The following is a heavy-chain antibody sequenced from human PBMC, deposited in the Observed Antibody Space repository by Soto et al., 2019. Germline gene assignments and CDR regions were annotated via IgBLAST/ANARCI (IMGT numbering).Heavy chain of an antibody. CDR3: ARTPHLDILPGYYGDWLDP. V-gene: IGHV1-18*01. CDR1: GYTFTSYG. Sequence: ASVKVSCKASGYTFTSYGISWVRQAPGQGLEWMGWISAYNGNTNYAQKLQGRVTMTTDTSTSTAYMELRSLRSDDTAVYYCARTPHLDILPGYYGDWLDPWGQGPLVTVYS. J-gene: IGHJ5*02. CDR2: ISAYNGNT. D-gene: IGHD3-9*01.